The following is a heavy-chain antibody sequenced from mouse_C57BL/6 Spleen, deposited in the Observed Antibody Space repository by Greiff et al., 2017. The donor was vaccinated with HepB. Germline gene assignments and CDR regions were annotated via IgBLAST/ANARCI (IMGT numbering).Heavy chain of an antibody. CDR3: ARGYDGAMDY. V-gene: IGHV1-81*01. J-gene: IGHJ4*01. CDR2: IYPRSGNT. Sequence: VQLQQSGAELARPGASVKLSCKASGYTFTSYGISWVKQRTGQGLEWIGEIYPRSGNTYYNEKFKGKATLTADKSSSTAYMELRSLTSEDSAIYFCARGYDGAMDYWGQGTSVTVSS. D-gene: IGHD2-14*01. CDR1: GYTFTSYG.